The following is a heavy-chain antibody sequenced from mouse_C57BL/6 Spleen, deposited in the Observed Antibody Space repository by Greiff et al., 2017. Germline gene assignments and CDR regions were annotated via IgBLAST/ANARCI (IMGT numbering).Heavy chain of an antibody. D-gene: IGHD2-1*01. J-gene: IGHJ4*01. CDR3: ARLDGNYYAMDY. V-gene: IGHV1-64*01. CDR2: IHPNSGST. CDR1: GYTFTSYW. Sequence: QVQLQQPGAELVKPGASVKLSCKASGYTFTSYWMHWVKQRPGQGLEWIGMIHPNSGSTNYNEKFKSKATLTVDKSSSTAYMQRSSLTSEDSAVYYCARLDGNYYAMDYWGQGTSVTVSS.